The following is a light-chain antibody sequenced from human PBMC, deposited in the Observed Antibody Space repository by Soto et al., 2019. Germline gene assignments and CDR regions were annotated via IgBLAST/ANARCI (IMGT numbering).Light chain of an antibody. V-gene: IGKV3-20*01. CDR3: HQSVGLPVT. CDR2: DAS. J-gene: IGKJ2*01. Sequence: EIVLTQSPDTLSLSPGERATFSCRASQSFTKYSVSWYQHEPGQAPRLLIFDASTRASGVPDRFTGSGSGADFSLTISRLEPEDFGVYYCHQSVGLPVTFGPGTRLEIK. CDR1: QSFTKYS.